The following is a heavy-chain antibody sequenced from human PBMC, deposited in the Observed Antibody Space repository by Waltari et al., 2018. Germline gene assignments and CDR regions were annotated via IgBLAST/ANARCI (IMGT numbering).Heavy chain of an antibody. CDR1: GGSISSSY. CDR3: ARARGYSYGPTSYYYYYGMDV. D-gene: IGHD5-18*01. CDR2: IYYSGST. V-gene: IGHV4-59*01. Sequence: QVQLQESGPGLVKPSETLSLTCTASGGSISSSYWSWIRPPPGTGLGWIGYIYYSGSTNYNPSLKSRVTISVDTSKNQFSLKLSSVTAADTAVYYCARARGYSYGPTSYYYYYGMDVWGQGTTVTVSS. J-gene: IGHJ6*02.